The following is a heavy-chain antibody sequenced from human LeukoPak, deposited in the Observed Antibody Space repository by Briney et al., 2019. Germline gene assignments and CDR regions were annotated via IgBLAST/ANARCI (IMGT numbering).Heavy chain of an antibody. CDR2: IKQDGSEK. CDR1: GFTFSSYW. V-gene: IGHV3-7*01. CDR3: ARDYDSSGYYVFDY. Sequence: GGSLRLSCAASGFTFSSYWMSWVRQAPGKGLEWVANIKQDGSEKYYVDSVKGRFTISRDNAKNSLYLQMNGLRAEDTAVYYCARDYDSSGYYVFDYWGQGTLVTVSS. J-gene: IGHJ4*02. D-gene: IGHD3-22*01.